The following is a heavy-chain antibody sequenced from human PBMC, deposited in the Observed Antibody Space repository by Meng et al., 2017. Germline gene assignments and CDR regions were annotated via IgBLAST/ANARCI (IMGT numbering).Heavy chain of an antibody. D-gene: IGHD3-16*01. J-gene: IGHJ4*02. CDR3: AGLITFGGDFDY. CDR2: ISYDGSNK. V-gene: IGHV3-30*01. CDR1: GFTFSSYA. Sequence: GGSLRLSCAASGFTFSSYAMHWVRQAPGKGLEWVAVISYDGSNKYYADSVKGRFTISRDNSKNTLYLQMNSLRAEDTAVYYCAGLITFGGDFDYWGQGTLVTVSS.